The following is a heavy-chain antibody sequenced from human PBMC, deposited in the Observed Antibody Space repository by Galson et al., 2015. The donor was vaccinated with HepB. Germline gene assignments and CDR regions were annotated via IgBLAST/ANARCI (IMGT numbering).Heavy chain of an antibody. V-gene: IGHV1-24*01. J-gene: IGHJ2*01. D-gene: IGHD6-6*01. CDR1: GYTLTELS. CDR2: FDPEDGET. CDR3: ATASSYSSSVSFDP. Sequence: SVKVSCKVSGYTLTELSMHWVRQAPGKGLEWMGGFDPEDGETIYAQKFQGRVTMTEDTSTDTAYMELSSLRSEDTAVYYCATASSYSSSVSFDPWGRGTLVTVSS.